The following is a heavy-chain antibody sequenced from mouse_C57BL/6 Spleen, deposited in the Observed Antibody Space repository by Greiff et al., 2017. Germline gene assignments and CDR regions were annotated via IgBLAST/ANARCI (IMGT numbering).Heavy chain of an antibody. J-gene: IGHJ2*01. CDR2: IYPGSGST. D-gene: IGHD2-5*01. CDR1: GYTFTSYW. CDR3: ATCYSNYDYYFGY. V-gene: IGHV1-55*01. Sequence: QVQLQQPGAELVKPGASVKMSCKASGYTFTSYWITWVKQRPGQGLEWIGDIYPGSGSTNYTEKFKSKATLTVDTSSSTAYMQLSSLTSEDSAVYDWATCYSNYDYYFGYWGQGTTRTVSS.